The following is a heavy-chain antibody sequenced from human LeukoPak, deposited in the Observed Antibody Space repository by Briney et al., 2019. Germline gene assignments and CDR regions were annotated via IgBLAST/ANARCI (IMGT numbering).Heavy chain of an antibody. CDR2: INPNRGGT. CDR1: GYTFTGYY. V-gene: IGHV1-2*02. J-gene: IGHJ4*02. CDR3: ARGWSGYSYGFGY. D-gene: IGHD5-18*01. Sequence: ASMKVSCKASGYTFTGYYMHWVRQAPGQGLEWMGWINPNRGGTNYAQKFQGRVTMTSDTSISTGYMELSRLRSDDTAVYYCARGWSGYSYGFGYWGQGTLVTVSS.